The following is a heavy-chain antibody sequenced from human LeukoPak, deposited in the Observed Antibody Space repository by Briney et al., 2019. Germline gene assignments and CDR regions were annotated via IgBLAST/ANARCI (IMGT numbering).Heavy chain of an antibody. J-gene: IGHJ4*02. CDR3: AKGTLYYGSGSYPRY. CDR2: ISDSGGST. V-gene: IGHV3-23*01. Sequence: GGSLRLSCAASGFTFSHYSMNWVRQAPGKGLEWVSTISDSGGSTYYADSVKGRFTISRDNSKNTLYLQMSSLRAEDTAVYYCAKGTLYYGSGSYPRYWGQGTLVTVSS. D-gene: IGHD3-10*01. CDR1: GFTFSHYS.